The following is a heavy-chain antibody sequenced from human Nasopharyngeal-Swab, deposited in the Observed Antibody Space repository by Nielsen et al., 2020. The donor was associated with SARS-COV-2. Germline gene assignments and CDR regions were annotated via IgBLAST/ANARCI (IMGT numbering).Heavy chain of an antibody. V-gene: IGHV3-48*03. CDR1: GFTLSTYE. CDR3: ARDLAMATIL. J-gene: IGHJ4*02. D-gene: IGHD5-24*01. Sequence: GESLNIPCEASGFTLSTYEMNWVRQAPGKGLEWLSYISSSGSTIDYADSVKCRFTISRDNAKNSLYLQMDSLRAEDTAVYYCARDLAMATILWGQGTLVTVSS. CDR2: ISSSGSTI.